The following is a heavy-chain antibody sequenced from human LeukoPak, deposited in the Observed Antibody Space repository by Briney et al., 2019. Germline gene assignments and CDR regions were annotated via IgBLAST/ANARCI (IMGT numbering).Heavy chain of an antibody. D-gene: IGHD6-6*01. J-gene: IGHJ4*02. V-gene: IGHV4-59*01. Sequence: SETLSLTCTVSGGSISSYYWSWIRQPPGKGLEWIGYIYYSGSTNYNPSLKSRVTISVDTSKNQFSLKLSSVTAADTAVYYCATFARNFDYWGQGTLVTVSS. CDR3: ATFARNFDY. CDR1: GGSISSYY. CDR2: IYYSGST.